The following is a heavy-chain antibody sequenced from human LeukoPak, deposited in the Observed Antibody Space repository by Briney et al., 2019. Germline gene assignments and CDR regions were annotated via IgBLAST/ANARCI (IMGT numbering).Heavy chain of an antibody. V-gene: IGHV4-4*07. CDR3: ARDPGSGWPEWYFDL. J-gene: IGHJ2*01. Sequence: SGTLSLTCTVSGGFINTYYWSWIRQPAGKGLEWIGRASTNGRTSYNPSLKSRVTMSVDTSKKWFSLKLTSVTAADTALYYCARDPGSGWPEWYFDLWGRGTLVTVSS. D-gene: IGHD6-19*01. CDR1: GGFINTYY. CDR2: ASTNGRT.